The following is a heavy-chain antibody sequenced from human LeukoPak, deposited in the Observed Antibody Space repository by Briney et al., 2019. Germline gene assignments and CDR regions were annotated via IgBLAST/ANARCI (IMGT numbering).Heavy chain of an antibody. D-gene: IGHD2-2*02. CDR3: AREGDIVVVPAAIGAFDI. CDR2: IIPIFGTA. CDR1: GGTFISYA. J-gene: IGHJ3*02. V-gene: IGHV1-69*13. Sequence: GASVKVSCKASGGTFISYAISWVRQAPGQGLEWMGGIIPIFGTANYAQKFQGRVTITADESTSTAYMELSSLRSEDTAVYYCAREGDIVVVPAAIGAFDIWGQGTMVTVSS.